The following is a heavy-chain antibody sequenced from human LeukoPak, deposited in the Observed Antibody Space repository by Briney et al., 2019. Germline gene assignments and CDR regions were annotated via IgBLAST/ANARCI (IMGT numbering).Heavy chain of an antibody. J-gene: IGHJ2*01. CDR1: GGSISSYY. D-gene: IGHD3-10*01. CDR3: ARLTMFRGVIYGTDWHSDL. V-gene: IGHV4-59*12. CDR2: IYYSGST. Sequence: SETLSLTCTVSGGSISSYYWSWIRQPPGKGLEWIGYIYYSGSTNYNPSLKSRVTISVDTSKNQFSLKLSSVTAADTAVYYCARLTMFRGVIYGTDWHSDLWGRGTLVTVSS.